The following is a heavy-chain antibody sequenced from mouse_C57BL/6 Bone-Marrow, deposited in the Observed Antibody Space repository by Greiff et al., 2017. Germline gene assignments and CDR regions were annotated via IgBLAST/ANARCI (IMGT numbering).Heavy chain of an antibody. D-gene: IGHD4-1*01. CDR2: INPGDGDT. J-gene: IGHJ4*01. V-gene: IGHV1-82*01. CDR3: ARWEYAMDY. CDR1: GFAFSSSW. Sequence: VQLLQSGAELVKPGASVKISCTASGFAFSSSWMNWVQQRPGKGLEWIARINPGDGDTNYPETFKGRFTFTADISSNTDYMQLSSLMTEDSAISYYARWEYAMDYWGQGTSVTVSS.